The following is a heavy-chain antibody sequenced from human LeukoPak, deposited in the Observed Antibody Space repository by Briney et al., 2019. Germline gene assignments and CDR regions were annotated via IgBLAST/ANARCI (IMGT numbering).Heavy chain of an antibody. CDR2: IYYSGST. Sequence: SETLSLTCTVSGGSISSYYWSWIRQAPGKGLEWIGYIYYSGSTNYNPSLKSRVTISVDTSKNQFSLKLSSVTAADTAVYYCASGAQRYFAFDIWGQGTMVTVSS. J-gene: IGHJ3*02. CDR3: ASGAQRYFAFDI. CDR1: GGSISSYY. V-gene: IGHV4-59*01. D-gene: IGHD2/OR15-2a*01.